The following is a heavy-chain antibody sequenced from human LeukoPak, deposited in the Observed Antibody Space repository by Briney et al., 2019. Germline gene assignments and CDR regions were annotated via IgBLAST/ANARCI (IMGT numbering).Heavy chain of an antibody. CDR3: ARGHSSSSGRVFDY. CDR2: ISAYNGNT. J-gene: IGHJ4*02. CDR1: GYTFTSYG. V-gene: IGHV1-18*01. D-gene: IGHD6-13*01. Sequence: ASVKVSCKASGYTFTSYGISWVRQAPGQGLEWVGWISAYNGNTYYAKKLQGRVTMTTDTSTSTAYMELRSLRSDDTAVYYCARGHSSSSGRVFDYWGQGTLVTVSS.